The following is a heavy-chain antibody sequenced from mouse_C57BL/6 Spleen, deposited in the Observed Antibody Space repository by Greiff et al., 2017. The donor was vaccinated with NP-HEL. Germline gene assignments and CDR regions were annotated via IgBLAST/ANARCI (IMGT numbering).Heavy chain of an antibody. V-gene: IGHV1-52*01. CDR3: ARSDDYDPWYFDV. Sequence: QVQLQQPGAELVRPGSSVKLSCKASGYTFTSYWMHWVKQRPIQGLEWIGNIDSSDSETHYNQKFKDKATLTVDKSSSTAYMQLSSLTSEDSAVYYCARSDDYDPWYFDVWGTGTTVTVSS. D-gene: IGHD2-4*01. CDR1: GYTFTSYW. CDR2: IDSSDSET. J-gene: IGHJ1*03.